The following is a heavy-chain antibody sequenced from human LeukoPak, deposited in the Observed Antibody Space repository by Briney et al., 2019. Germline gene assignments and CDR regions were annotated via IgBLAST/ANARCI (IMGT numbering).Heavy chain of an antibody. D-gene: IGHD3-3*01. Sequence: GGSLRLSCAASGFTFSSYAMSWVRQAPGKGLEWVSAISGSGGSTYYADSVKGRFTISRDNSKNTLYLQMNSLRAEDTAVYYCAKGPHPYDFWSGYYFLYWGQGTLVTVSS. CDR1: GFTFSSYA. J-gene: IGHJ4*02. CDR2: ISGSGGST. V-gene: IGHV3-23*01. CDR3: AKGPHPYDFWSGYYFLY.